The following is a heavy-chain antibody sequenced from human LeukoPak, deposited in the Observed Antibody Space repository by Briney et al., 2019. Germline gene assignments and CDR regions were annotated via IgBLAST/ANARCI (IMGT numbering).Heavy chain of an antibody. Sequence: ASVTLSFTASGYTCTIYGIDRVRQAPGQGLEWTGWINTYNGNTSYAQKLQGRVTMTTDTSTSKAYLDLRSLSTDNTAEYYSERDPSLIVTATISCLDYWGQGTLVTVSS. CDR3: ERDPSLIVTATISCLDY. CDR2: INTYNGNT. D-gene: IGHD2-21*02. CDR1: GYTCTIYG. V-gene: IGHV1-18*04. J-gene: IGHJ4*02.